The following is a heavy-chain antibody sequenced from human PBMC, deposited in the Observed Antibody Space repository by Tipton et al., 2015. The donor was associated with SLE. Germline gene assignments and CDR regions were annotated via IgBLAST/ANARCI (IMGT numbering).Heavy chain of an antibody. CDR1: GYILTRYY. CDR2: INPTGGST. V-gene: IGHV1-46*01. CDR3: ARGIVDPGYYMDV. Sequence: QVQLVQSGAEVKKPGASVRISCKASGYILTRYYIHWVRQAPGQGLEWMGIINPTGGSTTYAQKFQGRVTMTRDTSTSTVYMDLSSLKSDDTAVYYCARGIVDPGYYMDVWGKVTTVAVSS. D-gene: IGHD2-15*01. J-gene: IGHJ6*03.